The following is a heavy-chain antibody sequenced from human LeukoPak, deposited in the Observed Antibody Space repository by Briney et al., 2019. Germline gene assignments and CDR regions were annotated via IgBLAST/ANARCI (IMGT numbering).Heavy chain of an antibody. D-gene: IGHD3-10*01. V-gene: IGHV3-48*01. CDR2: ISSSSSTI. Sequence: GGSLRLSCAASGFTFSNYEMNWVRQAPGRGLEWVSYISSSSSTIYYADSVKGRFTISRDNAKNSLYLQMNSLRAEDTAVYYCAREGLLWFGESHYYYMDVWGKGTTVTVSS. CDR1: GFTFSNYE. CDR3: AREGLLWFGESHYYYMDV. J-gene: IGHJ6*03.